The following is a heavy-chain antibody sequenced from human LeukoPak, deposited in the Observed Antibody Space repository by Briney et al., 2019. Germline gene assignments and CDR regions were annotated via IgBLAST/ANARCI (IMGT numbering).Heavy chain of an antibody. D-gene: IGHD3-3*01. J-gene: IGHJ5*02. Sequence: SETLSLTCTVSGGSISSYYWSWIRQPPGKGLEWIGYIYYSGSTNYNPSLKSRVTISVDTSKNQFSLKLSCVKAADTAVYYCARGGGYDFWSVYGGWFDTWGQGTLVTVSS. CDR1: GGSISSYY. V-gene: IGHV4-59*01. CDR3: ARGGGYDFWSVYGGWFDT. CDR2: IYYSGST.